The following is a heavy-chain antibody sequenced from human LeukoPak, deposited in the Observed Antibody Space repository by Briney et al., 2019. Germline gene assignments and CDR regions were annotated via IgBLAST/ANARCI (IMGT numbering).Heavy chain of an antibody. CDR3: AREGLGELSLDC. Sequence: ASVKVSCKSFGYTFSTYGISWVRQAPGQGLEWMGWISTDNGDTTYAQKFQGRVTMTTDTSTCTAYMELGSLRSDDTAVYYCAREGLGELSLDCWGQGTLVTVSS. D-gene: IGHD3-16*01. V-gene: IGHV1-18*01. J-gene: IGHJ4*02. CDR1: GYTFSTYG. CDR2: ISTDNGDT.